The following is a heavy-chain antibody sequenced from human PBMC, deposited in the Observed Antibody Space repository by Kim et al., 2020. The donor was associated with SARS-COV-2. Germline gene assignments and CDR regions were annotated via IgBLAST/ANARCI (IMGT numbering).Heavy chain of an antibody. Sequence: DSGQGRLTISRDNLKNTLYLQMNSLGAEDTAVYYCARDLGRQQLPTYFDYWGQGTLVTVSS. CDR3: ARDLGRQQLPTYFDY. J-gene: IGHJ4*02. D-gene: IGHD6-13*01. V-gene: IGHV3-30*07.